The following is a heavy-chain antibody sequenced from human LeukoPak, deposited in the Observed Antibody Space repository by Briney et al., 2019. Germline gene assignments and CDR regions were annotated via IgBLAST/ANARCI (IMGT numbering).Heavy chain of an antibody. CDR1: GYTFTSYG. V-gene: IGHV1-18*01. Sequence: ASVKVSCKASGYTFTSYGISWVRQAPGQGLEWMGWISAYNGNTNYAQKLQGRVTITADESTSTAYMELSSLRSEDTAVYYCASDVVVPAAMDWFDPWGQGTLVTVSS. D-gene: IGHD2-2*01. J-gene: IGHJ5*02. CDR3: ASDVVVPAAMDWFDP. CDR2: ISAYNGNT.